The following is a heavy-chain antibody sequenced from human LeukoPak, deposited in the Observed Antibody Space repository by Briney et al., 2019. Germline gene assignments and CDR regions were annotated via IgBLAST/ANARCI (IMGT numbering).Heavy chain of an antibody. Sequence: PSETLSLTCTVSGGSISSYYWGWIRQPPGKGLEWIGSIYYSGSTYYNPSLKSRVTISVDTSKNQFSLKLSSVTAADTAVYYCARHVKVRYLYSYGSAYMDVWGKGTTVTVSS. CDR3: ARHVKVRYLYSYGSAYMDV. D-gene: IGHD5-18*01. CDR2: IYYSGST. CDR1: GGSISSYY. J-gene: IGHJ6*03. V-gene: IGHV4-39*01.